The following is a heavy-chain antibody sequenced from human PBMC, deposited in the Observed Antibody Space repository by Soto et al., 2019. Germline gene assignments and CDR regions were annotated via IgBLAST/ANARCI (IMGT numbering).Heavy chain of an antibody. CDR3: ARRLKYGSGSYYKPRADFNYYYYGMDV. V-gene: IGHV3-20*04. CDR2: INWNGGST. D-gene: IGHD3-10*01. CDR1: GFTFDDYG. J-gene: IGHJ6*02. Sequence: GGSLRLSCAASGFTFDDYGMSWVRQAPGKGLEWVSGINWNGGSTGYADSVKGRFTISRDNAKNSLYLQMNSLRAEDTALYYCARRLKYGSGSYYKPRADFNYYYYGMDVWGQGTTVTVSS.